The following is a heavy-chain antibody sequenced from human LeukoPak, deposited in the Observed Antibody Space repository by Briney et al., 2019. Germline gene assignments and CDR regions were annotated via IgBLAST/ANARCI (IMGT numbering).Heavy chain of an antibody. J-gene: IGHJ4*02. CDR1: GFTFSTYW. Sequence: GGSLRLSCAASGFTFSTYWMSWVRQAPGKGLEWVDNIKQDGSEEYYVDSVKGRFTISRDNANHSLYLQMNSLRAEDTAMYYCARDSAGNDYWGQGTLVTVSS. CDR3: ARDSAGNDY. V-gene: IGHV3-7*01. CDR2: IKQDGSEE. D-gene: IGHD6-13*01.